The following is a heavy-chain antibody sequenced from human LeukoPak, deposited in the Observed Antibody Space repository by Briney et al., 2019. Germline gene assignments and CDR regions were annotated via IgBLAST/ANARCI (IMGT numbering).Heavy chain of an antibody. D-gene: IGHD5-18*01. J-gene: IGHJ4*02. CDR1: GFPFADYA. CDR3: AKDISGWSYPRGPFDY. V-gene: IGHV3-9*01. CDR2: ISWNSDSI. Sequence: GRSLRLSCAVSGFPFADYAMHRVRQAPGKGLEWVSGISWNSDSIGYADSVKGRFTISRDNAKNSLYLQMNSLRVEDTAFYYCAKDISGWSYPRGPFDYWGQGTLVTVSS.